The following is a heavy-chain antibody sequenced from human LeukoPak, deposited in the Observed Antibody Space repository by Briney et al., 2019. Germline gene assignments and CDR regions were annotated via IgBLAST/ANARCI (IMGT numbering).Heavy chain of an antibody. D-gene: IGHD6-13*01. CDR3: AKDKRESGYSSSLVDY. J-gene: IGHJ4*02. CDR1: GFTVSTNY. V-gene: IGHV3-53*01. CDR2: IYSGGST. Sequence: GGSLRLSCAASGFTVSTNYMSWVRQAPGKGLEWVSVIYSGGSTYYADSVKGRFTISRDNSKNTLYLQMNSLRAEDTAVYYCAKDKRESGYSSSLVDYWGQGTLVTVSS.